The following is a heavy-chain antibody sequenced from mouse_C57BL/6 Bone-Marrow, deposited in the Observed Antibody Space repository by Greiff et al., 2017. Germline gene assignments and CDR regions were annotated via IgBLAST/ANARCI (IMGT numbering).Heavy chain of an antibody. Sequence: DVKLQESGGGLVKPGGSLKLSCAASGFTFSSYAMSWVRQTPEKRLEWVATISDGGSYTYYPDNVKGRFTISRDNAKNNLYLQMSHLKSEDTAMYYCARHGSSTLDYWGQGTTLTVSS. CDR2: ISDGGSYT. J-gene: IGHJ2*01. V-gene: IGHV5-4*03. D-gene: IGHD1-1*01. CDR1: GFTFSSYA. CDR3: ARHGSSTLDY.